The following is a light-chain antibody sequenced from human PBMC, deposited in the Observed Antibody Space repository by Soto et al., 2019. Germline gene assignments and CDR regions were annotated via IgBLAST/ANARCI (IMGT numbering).Light chain of an antibody. J-gene: IGKJ5*01. Sequence: EIVLTQSPCTLVLSPGDRATLSCRASQSFNKACLGWYHGKPGQAPRRLIHGASSRATGIPARFSGRGFGTDFTLTISRLEPEDFAVYYCQQYGSSPLTFGQGTRLEIK. V-gene: IGKV3-20*01. CDR3: QQYGSSPLT. CDR2: GAS. CDR1: QSFNKAC.